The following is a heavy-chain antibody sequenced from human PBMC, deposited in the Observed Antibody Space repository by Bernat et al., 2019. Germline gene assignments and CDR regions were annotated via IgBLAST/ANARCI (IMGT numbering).Heavy chain of an antibody. CDR1: GLSFSDAW. Sequence: EVQLVESGGGLVKPGGSLRLSCAASGLSFSDAWMTWVRQAPGKGLEWIGRIMSKSNRKTTDYAAPVKGRVTSSRDDSKNTVYMEVSSLITEDTAVYYCTTWNGPGSVTHFDDAFDIWGHGTTVIVSS. V-gene: IGHV3-15*01. J-gene: IGHJ3*02. D-gene: IGHD1-1*01. CDR2: IMSKSNRKTT. CDR3: TTWNGPGSVTHFDDAFDI.